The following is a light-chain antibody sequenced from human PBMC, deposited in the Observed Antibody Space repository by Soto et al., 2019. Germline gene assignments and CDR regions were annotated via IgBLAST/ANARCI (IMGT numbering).Light chain of an antibody. V-gene: IGKV3-15*01. CDR2: GAS. J-gene: IGKJ2*01. CDR1: QSVSSN. CDR3: QQYQTAPSSNT. Sequence: EIVMTQSPATLSVSPGEGATVSCRASQSVSSNLAWYQQKPGQAPRLLIYGASTRATGIPARFSGSGSGTGTTLTITILRSEDFEFAYCQQYQTAPSSNTFGQGAKLEIK.